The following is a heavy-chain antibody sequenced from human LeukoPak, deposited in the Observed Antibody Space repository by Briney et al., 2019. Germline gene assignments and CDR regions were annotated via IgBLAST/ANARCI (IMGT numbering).Heavy chain of an antibody. CDR1: GYSISSGYY. CDR3: GRDGYNPRLGYMDV. J-gene: IGHJ6*03. Sequence: PSETLSLTCTVSGYSISSGYYWGWIRQPPGTGLEWIGSIYHSGSTYYNPSLKSRVTIPVDTSKNQFSLKLSSVTAADTAVYYCGRDGYNPRLGYMDVWGKGTTVTVSS. CDR2: IYHSGST. D-gene: IGHD5-24*01. V-gene: IGHV4-38-2*02.